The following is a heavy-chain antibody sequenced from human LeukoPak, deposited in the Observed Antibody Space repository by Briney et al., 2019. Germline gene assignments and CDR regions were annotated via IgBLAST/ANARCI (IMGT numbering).Heavy chain of an antibody. Sequence: SETLSLTCTVSGGSISSYYWSWIRQPPGKGLEWIGYIYYSGSTNYSPSLKSRVTISVDTSKNQFSLKLSSVTAADTAVYYCARELGYCSSTSCWNWFDPWGQGTLVTVSS. J-gene: IGHJ5*02. V-gene: IGHV4-59*08. CDR3: ARELGYCSSTSCWNWFDP. CDR2: IYYSGST. D-gene: IGHD2-2*01. CDR1: GGSISSYY.